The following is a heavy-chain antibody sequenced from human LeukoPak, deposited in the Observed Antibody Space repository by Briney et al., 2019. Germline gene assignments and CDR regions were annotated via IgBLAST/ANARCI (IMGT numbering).Heavy chain of an antibody. Sequence: GGSLRLSCAASGFTFSSYGMHWVRQAPGKGLEWVAFIRYDGSNKYYADSVKGRFTISRDNSKNTLYLQMNSLRAEDTAVYYCARERGTIFGPNWFDPWGQGTLVTVSS. CDR1: GFTFSSYG. CDR3: ARERGTIFGPNWFDP. CDR2: IRYDGSNK. V-gene: IGHV3-30*02. D-gene: IGHD3-3*01. J-gene: IGHJ5*02.